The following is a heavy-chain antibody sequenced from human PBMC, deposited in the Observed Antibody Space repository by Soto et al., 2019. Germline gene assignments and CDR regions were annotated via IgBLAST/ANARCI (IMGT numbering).Heavy chain of an antibody. V-gene: IGHV3-30-3*01. CDR2: ISYDGSNK. D-gene: IGHD2-15*01. CDR3: AREGIYCSGGSCYSGAGTFFDY. CDR1: GFTFSSYA. J-gene: IGHJ4*02. Sequence: QVQLVESGGGVVQPGRSLRLSCAASGFTFSSYAMHWVRQAPGKGLEWVAVISYDGSNKYYADSVKGRFTISRDNSKNTLYLQMNSLRAEDTAVYYCAREGIYCSGGSCYSGAGTFFDYWGQGTLVTVSS.